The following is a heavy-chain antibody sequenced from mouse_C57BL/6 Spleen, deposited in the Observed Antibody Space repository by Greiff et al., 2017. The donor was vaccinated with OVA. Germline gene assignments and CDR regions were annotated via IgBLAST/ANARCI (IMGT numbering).Heavy chain of an antibody. CDR1: GFTFSDFY. J-gene: IGHJ4*01. D-gene: IGHD2-1*01. V-gene: IGHV7-1*01. CDR3: ARSDGNYDAMDY. CDR2: SRNKANDYTT. Sequence: EVQGVESGGGLVQSGRSLRLSCATSGFTFSDFYMEWVRQAPGKGLEWIAASRNKANDYTTEYSASVKGRFIVSRDTSQRILYRQMKALRAEDTAIYYCARSDGNYDAMDYWGQRTSVTVAS.